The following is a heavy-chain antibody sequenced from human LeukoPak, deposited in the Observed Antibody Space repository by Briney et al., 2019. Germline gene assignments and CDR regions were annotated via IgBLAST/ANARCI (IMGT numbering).Heavy chain of an antibody. CDR3: AYSSGSD. CDR1: GFTFSSYA. V-gene: IGHV3-23*01. D-gene: IGHD6-19*01. J-gene: IGHJ4*02. CDR2: ISGSGGT. Sequence: GGSLRLSCAASGFTFSSYAMTWVRQAPEKGLEWVSTISGSGGTYYADSVKGRFTISRDTSKNTLYLQMNSLRDEDTAVYYCAYSSGSDWGQGTLVTVSS.